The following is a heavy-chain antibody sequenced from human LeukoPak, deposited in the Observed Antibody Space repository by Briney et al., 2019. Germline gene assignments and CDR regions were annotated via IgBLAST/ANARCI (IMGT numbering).Heavy chain of an antibody. CDR1: GFTFNNYS. CDR2: ISSTGCYK. Sequence: GGSLRLSCAACGFTFNNYSMNWVRQAPGKGLEWVSSISSTGCYKYYADSVKGRFTISRDNAENSLYLQMNSLRAEDTAMYYCVRVWGHSGYDYFPFDYWGQGTLVTVSS. CDR3: VRVWGHSGYDYFPFDY. D-gene: IGHD5-12*01. V-gene: IGHV3-21*01. J-gene: IGHJ4*02.